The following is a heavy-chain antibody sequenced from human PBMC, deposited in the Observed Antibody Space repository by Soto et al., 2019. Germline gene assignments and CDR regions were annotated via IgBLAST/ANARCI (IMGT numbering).Heavy chain of an antibody. CDR1: GGSISNYY. CDR2: MSHSGTT. CDR3: ARVATSYVPPDY. V-gene: IGHV4-59*01. D-gene: IGHD2-2*01. J-gene: IGHJ4*02. Sequence: SETLSLTCTVSGGSISNYYWSWIRQPPGKGLEWIGYMSHSGTTNYNPSLKSRVLISVDTSKNQFSLKLTSVTAADTAMYYCARVATSYVPPDYWGQGTLVTVS.